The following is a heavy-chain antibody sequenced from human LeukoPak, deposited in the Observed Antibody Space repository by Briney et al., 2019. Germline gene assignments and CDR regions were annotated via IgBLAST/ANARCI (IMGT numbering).Heavy chain of an antibody. CDR1: GFTFSSYG. D-gene: IGHD5-12*01. J-gene: IGHJ4*02. Sequence: GGSLRLSCAASGFTFSSYGMSWVRQAPGKGLEWVSSISSSSSYIYYADSVKGRFTISRDNAKNSLYLQMNSLRAEDTAVYYCARGPSGYHNTGGQGTLVTVSS. CDR2: ISSSSSYI. CDR3: ARGPSGYHNT. V-gene: IGHV3-21*01.